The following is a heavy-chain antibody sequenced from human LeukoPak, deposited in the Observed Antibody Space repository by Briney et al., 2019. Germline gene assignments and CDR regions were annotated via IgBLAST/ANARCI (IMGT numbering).Heavy chain of an antibody. V-gene: IGHV3-23*01. CDR2: ISGSGGST. J-gene: IGHJ4*02. D-gene: IGHD3-22*01. Sequence: GGSLRLSCAASGFTFSSYATSWVRQAPGKGLERVSAISGSGGSTYYADSVKGRFTISRDNSKNTLYLQMNSLRAEDTAVYYCAKDHGSGYYYNPNFDYWGQGTLVTVSS. CDR1: GFTFSSYA. CDR3: AKDHGSGYYYNPNFDY.